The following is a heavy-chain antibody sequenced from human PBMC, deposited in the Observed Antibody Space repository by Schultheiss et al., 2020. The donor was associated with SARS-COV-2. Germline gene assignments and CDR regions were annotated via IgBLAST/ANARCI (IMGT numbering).Heavy chain of an antibody. J-gene: IGHJ4*02. Sequence: GSLRLSCAASGFTFSSYAMSWVRQAPGKGLEWIGYIYYSGSTNYNPSLKSRVTISVDTSKNQFSLKLSSVTAADTAVYYCAGGGSVGSQPEDYWGQGTLVTVSS. CDR1: GFTFSSYA. V-gene: IGHV4-59*01. CDR2: IYYSGST. CDR3: AGGGSVGSQPEDY. D-gene: IGHD3-10*01.